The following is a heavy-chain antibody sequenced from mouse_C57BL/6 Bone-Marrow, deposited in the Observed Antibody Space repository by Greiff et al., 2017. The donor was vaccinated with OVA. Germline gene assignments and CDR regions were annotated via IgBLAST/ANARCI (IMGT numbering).Heavy chain of an antibody. CDR1: GYAFSSYW. CDR3: ARPTVVGYFDY. D-gene: IGHD1-1*01. J-gene: IGHJ2*01. V-gene: IGHV1-80*01. Sequence: VQLQQSGAELVKPGASVKISCKASGYAFSSYWMNWVKQRPGKGLEWIGQIYPGDGDTNYNGKFKGKATLTADKSSSTAYMQLSSLTSEDSAVYFCARPTVVGYFDYWGQGTTLTVSS. CDR2: IYPGDGDT.